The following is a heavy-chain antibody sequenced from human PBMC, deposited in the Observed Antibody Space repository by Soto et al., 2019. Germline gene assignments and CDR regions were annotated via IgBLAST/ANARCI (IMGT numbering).Heavy chain of an antibody. CDR2: IWYDGSNK. CDR3: ARGITIFGVVIIEDYYYGMDV. J-gene: IGHJ6*02. Sequence: PGGSLRLSCAASGFTFSSYGMHWVRQDPGKGLEWVAVIWYDGSNKYYADSVKGRFTISRDNSKNTLYLQMNSLRAEDTAVYYCARGITIFGVVIIEDYYYGMDVWGQGTTVTVSS. D-gene: IGHD3-3*01. V-gene: IGHV3-33*01. CDR1: GFTFSSYG.